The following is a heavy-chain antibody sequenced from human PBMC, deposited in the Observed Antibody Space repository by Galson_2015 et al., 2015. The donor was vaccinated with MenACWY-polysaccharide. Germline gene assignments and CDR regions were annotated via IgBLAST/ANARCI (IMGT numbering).Heavy chain of an antibody. D-gene: IGHD3-22*01. Sequence: ETLSLTCTVSGGSVTSSSYYWSWIRQSPGKGLEWIGSIHSSGTTFCNPSHKSRVTISGDASRMQFSLTLMSVTAADTATYFCARFLYYDSSAFYFDYWGQGALVTVSS. V-gene: IGHV4-39*01. CDR2: IHSSGTT. J-gene: IGHJ4*02. CDR3: ARFLYYDSSAFYFDY. CDR1: GGSVTSSSYY.